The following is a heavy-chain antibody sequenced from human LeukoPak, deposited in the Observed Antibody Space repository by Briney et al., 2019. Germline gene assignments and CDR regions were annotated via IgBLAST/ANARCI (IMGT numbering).Heavy chain of an antibody. Sequence: SETLSLTCTVSGGSISSGGYYWSWIRQHPGKGLEWIGYIYYSGSTYYNPSLKSRVTISVDTSKNQFSLKLSSVTAADTAVYYCARAELRFRAFDICGQGTMVTVSS. J-gene: IGHJ3*02. CDR3: ARAELRFRAFDI. CDR2: IYYSGST. D-gene: IGHD3-3*01. V-gene: IGHV4-31*03. CDR1: GGSISSGGYY.